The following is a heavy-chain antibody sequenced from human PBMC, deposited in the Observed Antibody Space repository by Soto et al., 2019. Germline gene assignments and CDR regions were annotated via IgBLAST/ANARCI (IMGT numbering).Heavy chain of an antibody. CDR2: IYYSGST. J-gene: IGHJ4*02. Sequence: PSETLSLTCTVSGGSISSYYWSWIRQPPGKGLEWIGYIYYSGSTNYNPSLKSRVTISVDTSKNQFSLKLSSVTAADTAVYYCARVVVVAATYNFDYWGQGTLVTVSS. D-gene: IGHD2-15*01. CDR3: ARVVVVAATYNFDY. CDR1: GGSISSYY. V-gene: IGHV4-59*08.